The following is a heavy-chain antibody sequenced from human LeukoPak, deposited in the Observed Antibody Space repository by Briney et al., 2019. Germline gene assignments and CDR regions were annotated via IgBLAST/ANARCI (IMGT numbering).Heavy chain of an antibody. CDR3: AKDRGGFIAYSSSSEYYYGMDV. Sequence: PGRSLRLSCAASGFTFDDYAMHWVRQAPGKGLEWVSLISGDGGSTYYADSVKGRFTISRDNSKNSLYLQMNSLRTEDTSLYYCAKDRGGFIAYSSSSEYYYGMDVWGQGTTVTVSS. CDR2: ISGDGGST. CDR1: GFTFDDYA. J-gene: IGHJ6*02. V-gene: IGHV3-43*02. D-gene: IGHD6-6*01.